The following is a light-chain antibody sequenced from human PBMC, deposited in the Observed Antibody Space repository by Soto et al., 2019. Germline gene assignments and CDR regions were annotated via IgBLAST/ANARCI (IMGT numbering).Light chain of an antibody. CDR2: DAS. CDR3: QQRSNWPPALT. J-gene: IGKJ4*01. CDR1: QSISSY. Sequence: EIVLTQSPATLSLSPGERATLSCRASQSISSYLAWYQQKPGQAPRLLIYDASNRATGIPARFSGSGSGTDLTLTISSLEPEAVAVYYCQQRSNWPPALTFGGGTKVEIK. V-gene: IGKV3-11*01.